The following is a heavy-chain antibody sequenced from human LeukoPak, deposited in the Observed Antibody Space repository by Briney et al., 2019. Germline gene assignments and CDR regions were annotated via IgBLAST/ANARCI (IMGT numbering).Heavy chain of an antibody. V-gene: IGHV1-46*01. CDR2: INPSGGST. CDR1: GYTFTNYY. Sequence: GASVKVSCKASGYTFTNYYMHWVRQAPGQGLEWMGIINPSGGSTSYAQKFQGRVTMTRDMSTSTVYMELSSLRSEDTAVYYCTRDWGYCSGGSCSRGAFDIWGQGTMVTVSS. CDR3: TRDWGYCSGGSCSRGAFDI. D-gene: IGHD2-15*01. J-gene: IGHJ3*02.